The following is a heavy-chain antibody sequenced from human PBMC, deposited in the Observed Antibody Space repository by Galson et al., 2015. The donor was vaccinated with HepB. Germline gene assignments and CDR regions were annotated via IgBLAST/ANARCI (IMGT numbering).Heavy chain of an antibody. J-gene: IGHJ3*02. V-gene: IGHV1-8*01. CDR2: MNPNSGNT. D-gene: IGHD2/OR15-2a*01. Sequence: SVKVSCKASGYTFTSYDINWVRQATGQGLEWMGWMNPNSGNTGYAQKFQGRVTMTRNTSISTAYMELSSLRSEDTAVYYCARGFVVISRLNIAFDIWGQGTMVTVSS. CDR1: GYTFTSYD. CDR3: ARGFVVISRLNIAFDI.